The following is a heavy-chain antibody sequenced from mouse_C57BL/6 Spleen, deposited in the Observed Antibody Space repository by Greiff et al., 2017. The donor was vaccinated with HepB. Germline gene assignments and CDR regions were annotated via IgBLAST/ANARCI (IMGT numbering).Heavy chain of an antibody. J-gene: IGHJ2*01. D-gene: IGHD3-1*01. CDR2: IYPRSGNT. Sequence: QVQLQQSGAELARPGASVKLSCKASGYTFTSYGISWVKQRTGQGLEWIGEIYPRSGNTYYNEKFKGKATLTADKSSSTAYMELRSLTSEDSAVYFCGSGTGDYWGQGTTLTVSS. CDR1: GYTFTSYG. V-gene: IGHV1-81*01. CDR3: GSGTGDY.